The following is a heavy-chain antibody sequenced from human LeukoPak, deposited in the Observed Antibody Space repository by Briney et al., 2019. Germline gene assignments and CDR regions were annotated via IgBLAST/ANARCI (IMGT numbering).Heavy chain of an antibody. CDR2: IYYSGST. J-gene: IGHJ4*02. CDR1: GGSISSSSYY. V-gene: IGHV4-39*01. Sequence: SETLSLTCTVSGGSISSSSYYWGWIRQPPGKGLKWIGSIYYSGSTYYNPSLKSRVTISVDTSKNQFSLKLSSVTAADTAVYYCASISTIAAAGNAFDYWGQGTLVTVSS. CDR3: ASISTIAAAGNAFDY. D-gene: IGHD6-13*01.